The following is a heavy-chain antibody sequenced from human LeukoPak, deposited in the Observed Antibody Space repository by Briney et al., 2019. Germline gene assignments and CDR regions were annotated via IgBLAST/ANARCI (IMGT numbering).Heavy chain of an antibody. J-gene: IGHJ2*01. Sequence: PSETPSLTCTVSGDSMSDYFWTWIRQPPGKGLEWIGSIYYSGSTYYNPSLKSRVTISVDTSKNQFSLKLSSVTAADTAVYYCAAAGYCSGGSCYWYFDLWGRGTLVTVSS. V-gene: IGHV4-59*05. CDR3: AAAGYCSGGSCYWYFDL. CDR2: IYYSGST. D-gene: IGHD2-15*01. CDR1: GDSMSDYF.